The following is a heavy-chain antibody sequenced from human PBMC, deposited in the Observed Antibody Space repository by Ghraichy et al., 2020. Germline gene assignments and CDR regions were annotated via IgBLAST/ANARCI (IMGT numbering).Heavy chain of an antibody. D-gene: IGHD3-10*01. V-gene: IGHV3-48*01. J-gene: IGHJ4*02. CDR2: ISTRSGTI. Sequence: GGSLRLSCAASGFTFSSYNMNWVRQAPGKGLEWVSYISTRSGTIYYADSVKGRFTISRDNAKNSLYLQMNSLRAEDTAIYYCARGKTYYGSGSYYRSYACHFDYWGQGTLVTVSS. CDR3: ARGKTYYGSGSYYRSYACHFDY. CDR1: GFTFSSYN.